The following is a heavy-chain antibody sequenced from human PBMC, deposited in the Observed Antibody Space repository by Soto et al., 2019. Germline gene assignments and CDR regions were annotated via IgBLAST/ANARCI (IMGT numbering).Heavy chain of an antibody. CDR3: VRDQQWLLPVPLNFDY. Sequence: ASVKVSCKASGNSFTTYYMHWVRQAPGRGLEWMGWISAFNGETNYTQKSEGRVAMTTDAATTTAYMELRSLTVDDTAVYYCVRDQQWLLPVPLNFDYWGQGTVVTVSS. V-gene: IGHV1-18*01. CDR1: GNSFTTYY. D-gene: IGHD6-19*01. J-gene: IGHJ4*02. CDR2: ISAFNGET.